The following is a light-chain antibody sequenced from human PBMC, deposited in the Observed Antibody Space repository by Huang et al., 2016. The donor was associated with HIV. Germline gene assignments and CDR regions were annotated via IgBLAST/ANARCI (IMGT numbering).Light chain of an antibody. J-gene: IGKJ2*01. CDR1: QVISNY. Sequence: DIQMTQSPSSLSASVGDSVTVTCRASQVISNYLAWFQQKPGKAPKSLIYSASTLQTGGPSRFSGSGSGTDFTLTISGLQPDDSATYYCHQYYSFPYTFGQGTKLDIK. V-gene: IGKV1-16*01. CDR3: HQYYSFPYT. CDR2: SAS.